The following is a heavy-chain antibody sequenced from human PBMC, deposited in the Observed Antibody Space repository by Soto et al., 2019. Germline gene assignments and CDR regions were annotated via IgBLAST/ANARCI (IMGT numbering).Heavy chain of an antibody. CDR1: DDSINSDKYY. Sequence: QLQLQESGPGLVKPSETLSLTCSVSDDSINSDKYYWGWIRQPPGKGLEWIGSIYYRGNAYYNPSLQTLVRISLDKSKSQFSLKLNSVTAADSAVYFCARLEGLATISYYFDFWGPGALVTVSS. D-gene: IGHD3-9*01. CDR3: ARLEGLATISYYFDF. J-gene: IGHJ4*02. CDR2: IYYRGNA. V-gene: IGHV4-39*01.